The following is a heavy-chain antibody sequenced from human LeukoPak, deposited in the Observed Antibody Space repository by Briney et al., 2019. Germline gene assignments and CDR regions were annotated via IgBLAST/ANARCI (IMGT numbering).Heavy chain of an antibody. Sequence: PGGSLRLSCAASGVTFGSYGMNWVRQAPGKGLEWVSYISSSSSAIFYADSVKGRFTISRDNAKNSLYLQMDSLRAEDTAVYYCASDTIFGVVKPSNDAFDIRGQGTMVTVSS. CDR3: ASDTIFGVVKPSNDAFDI. CDR1: GVTFGSYG. V-gene: IGHV3-48*01. D-gene: IGHD3-3*01. J-gene: IGHJ3*02. CDR2: ISSSSSAI.